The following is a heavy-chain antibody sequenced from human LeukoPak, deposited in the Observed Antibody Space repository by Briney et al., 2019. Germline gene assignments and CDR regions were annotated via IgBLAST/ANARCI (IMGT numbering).Heavy chain of an antibody. CDR3: ASAGLTYGSGSYFVY. Sequence: PGGSLRLSCAASGFTFDDYGMSWVRHAPGKGLEWVPGINWNGGSTGYADSVKGRFTISRDNAKNSLYLQMNSLRAEDTALYYCASAGLTYGSGSYFVYWGQGTLVTVSS. V-gene: IGHV3-20*04. CDR2: INWNGGST. J-gene: IGHJ4*02. D-gene: IGHD3-10*01. CDR1: GFTFDDYG.